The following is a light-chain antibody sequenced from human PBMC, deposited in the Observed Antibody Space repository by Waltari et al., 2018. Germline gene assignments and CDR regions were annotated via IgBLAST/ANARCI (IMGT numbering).Light chain of an antibody. CDR1: QSVTSIS. CDR2: GTS. CDR3: QQYDGEVVT. V-gene: IGKV3-20*01. J-gene: IGKJ4*01. Sequence: EIVLPQSPGTLSLSPGERATLPCRASQSVTSISLTWYQKKVGQAPRLLIYGTSSRATGIPDRFSGSGSGTEFTLTISRLEPEDFAVYYCQQYDGEVVTFGGGTKVEI.